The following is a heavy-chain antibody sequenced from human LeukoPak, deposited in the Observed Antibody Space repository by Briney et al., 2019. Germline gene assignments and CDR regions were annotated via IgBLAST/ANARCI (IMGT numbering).Heavy chain of an antibody. J-gene: IGHJ4*02. V-gene: IGHV3-23*01. D-gene: IGHD2-2*01. CDR3: AKDGGEVPAAIPYEFES. Sequence: GGSLRLSRAASRFALSSYAMSWVGQAPGTGLEGVCAFSASGGSTYYAATVTGRFTISRDNSKNTLYLQMNSLRAEDTAVYYCAKDGGEVPAAIPYEFESWGGETLVTVSS. CDR1: RFALSSYA. CDR2: FSASGGST.